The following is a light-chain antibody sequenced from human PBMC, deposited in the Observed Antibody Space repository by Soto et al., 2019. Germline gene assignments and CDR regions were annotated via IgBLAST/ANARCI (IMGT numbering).Light chain of an antibody. V-gene: IGLV2-8*01. CDR3: SPYAGSNNFV. J-gene: IGLJ1*01. Sequence: QSALTQPPSASGSPGQSVTISCTGTSSDVGGYNYVSWYQQHPGKAPKLMIYEVSKRPSGVPDRFSGSKSGNTASLTVSGLQAEDEADYYCSPYAGSNNFVCGTGTQLTVL. CDR1: SSDVGGYNY. CDR2: EVS.